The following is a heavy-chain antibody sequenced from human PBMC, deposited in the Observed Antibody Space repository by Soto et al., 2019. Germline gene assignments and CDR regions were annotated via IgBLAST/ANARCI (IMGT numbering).Heavy chain of an antibody. J-gene: IGHJ6*02. CDR1: GFSFGDYD. D-gene: IGHD5-18*01. CDR3: TRVSGYSYGYSYGMDV. V-gene: IGHV3-49*04. Sequence: GVLRLSCTASGFSFGDYDMSWVRQAPGKGLEWVSFIRSKAYGETTKYAASVEGRFTISRDDSKSLAYLQMNSPKTEDTAVYYCTRVSGYSYGYSYGMDVWGQGTTVTVSS. CDR2: IRSKAYGETT.